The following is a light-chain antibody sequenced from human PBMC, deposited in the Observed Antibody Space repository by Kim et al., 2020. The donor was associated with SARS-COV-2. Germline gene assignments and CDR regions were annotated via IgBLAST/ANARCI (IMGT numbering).Light chain of an antibody. CDR2: GNS. CDR1: SSNSGAGYD. Sequence: VTLACTGSSSNSGAGYDVHWYQQLPGTAPKLLIYGNSNRPSGVPDRFSGSKSGTSASLAITGLQAEDEADYYCQSYDSSLSGSYVFGTGTKVTVL. V-gene: IGLV1-40*01. CDR3: QSYDSSLSGSYV. J-gene: IGLJ1*01.